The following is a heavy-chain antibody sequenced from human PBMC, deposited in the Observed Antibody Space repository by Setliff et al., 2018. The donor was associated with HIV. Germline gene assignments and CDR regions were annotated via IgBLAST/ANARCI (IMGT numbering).Heavy chain of an antibody. CDR1: GGSISSGSYY. J-gene: IGHJ4*02. CDR2: IYTSGST. D-gene: IGHD3-3*01. Sequence: SETLSLTCTVSGGSISSGSYYWSWIRQPAGKGLEWIGRIYTSGSTYYNPSRQSRVTISVDTSKNQFSLKLSSVTAADTAVYYCARANFWSGYYGYWGQGTLVTVSS. V-gene: IGHV4-61*02. CDR3: ARANFWSGYYGY.